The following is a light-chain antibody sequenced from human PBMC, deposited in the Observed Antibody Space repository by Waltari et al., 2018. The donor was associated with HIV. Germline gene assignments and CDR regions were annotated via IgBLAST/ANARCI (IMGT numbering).Light chain of an antibody. CDR2: NNN. CDR1: SSNIGSNS. V-gene: IGLV1-44*01. CDR3: AAWDDRLNGLV. J-gene: IGLJ2*01. Sequence: QSVLTQPPSTSGTPGQRVTISCSGGSSNIGSNSVNWYQQFPGTAPKLLIHNNNQRPAGGPHQFSGSKSGTSASLAISGLQSEDEAHYYCAAWDDRLNGLVFGGGTKLTVL.